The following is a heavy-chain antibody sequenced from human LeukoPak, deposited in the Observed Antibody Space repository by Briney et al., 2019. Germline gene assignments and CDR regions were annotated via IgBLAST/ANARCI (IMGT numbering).Heavy chain of an antibody. D-gene: IGHD5-18*01. V-gene: IGHV1-24*01. CDR3: ATGSGYSYDFDY. CDR1: GYTLTELS. J-gene: IGHJ4*02. Sequence: ASVKVSCKVSGYTLTELSMHWVRQAPGKELEWMGGFDPEDGEAIYAQKFQGRVTMTEDTSTDTAYMELSSLRSEDTAVYYCATGSGYSYDFDYWGQGTLVTVSS. CDR2: FDPEDGEA.